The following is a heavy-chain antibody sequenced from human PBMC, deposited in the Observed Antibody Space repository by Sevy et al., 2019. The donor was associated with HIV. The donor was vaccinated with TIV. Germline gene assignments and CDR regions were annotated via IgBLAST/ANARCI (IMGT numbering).Heavy chain of an antibody. CDR1: GFTFGSYW. Sequence: GGSLRLSCAVSGFTFGSYWMTWVRQAPGKGLEWVANIKQDESEKYYEDFVKGRFTNSRDNARNSLYLQMNNPKTKDPDVYYCAREVLHGYFDYRKQGTLVTVYS. V-gene: IGHV3-7*01. CDR2: IKQDESEK. J-gene: IGHJ4*02. CDR3: AREVLHGYFDY. D-gene: IGHD2-8*01.